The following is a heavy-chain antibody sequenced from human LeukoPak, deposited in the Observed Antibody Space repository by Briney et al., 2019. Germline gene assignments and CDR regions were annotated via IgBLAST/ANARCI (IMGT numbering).Heavy chain of an antibody. CDR2: IYTSGST. CDR3: ARDDSSGYFDY. J-gene: IGHJ4*02. V-gene: IGHV4-61*02. D-gene: IGHD3-22*01. CDR1: GGSISSSSYY. Sequence: SETLSLTCTVSGGSISSSSYYWSWIRQPAGKGLEWIGRIYTSGSTNYNPSLKSRVTISVDTSKNQFSLKLGSVTAADTAVYYCARDDSSGYFDYWGQGTLVTVSS.